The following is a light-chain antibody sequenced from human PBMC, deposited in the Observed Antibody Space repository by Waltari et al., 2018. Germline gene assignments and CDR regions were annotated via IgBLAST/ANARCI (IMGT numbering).Light chain of an antibody. J-gene: IGLJ1*01. V-gene: IGLV2-14*01. CDR2: EVS. CDR3: SSYTSSSTPYV. Sequence: QSALTQPASVSGSPGQSITIPCTGASSDVGGYNYVSWYQHHPCKAPKLMIYEVSNRPSGVSNRFSGSKSGNTASLTISGLQAEDEADYYCSSYTSSSTPYVFGTGTKVTVL. CDR1: SSDVGGYNY.